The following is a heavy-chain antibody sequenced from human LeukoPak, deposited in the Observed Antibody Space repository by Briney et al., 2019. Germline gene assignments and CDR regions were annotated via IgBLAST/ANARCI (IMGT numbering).Heavy chain of an antibody. D-gene: IGHD3/OR15-3a*01. V-gene: IGHV4-59*01. CDR1: GGSISSYY. Sequence: PSETLSLTCTVSGGSISSYYWSWIRRPPGKGLEWIGYIYYSGSTNYNPSLKSRVTISVDTSKNQFSLKLSSVTAADTAVYYCARDGQFDLDYWGQGTLVTVSS. J-gene: IGHJ4*02. CDR2: IYYSGST. CDR3: ARDGQFDLDY.